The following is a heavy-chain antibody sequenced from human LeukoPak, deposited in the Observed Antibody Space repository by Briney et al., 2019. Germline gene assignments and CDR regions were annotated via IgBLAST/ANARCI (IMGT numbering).Heavy chain of an antibody. CDR1: GITLSSYE. Sequence: QSGGSLRLSCAASGITLSSYEMNWVRQAPGKGLEWVSAISGSGGSTYYADSVKGRFTISRDNSKNTLYLQMNSLRAEDTAVYYCAKSAPIYGDLPSDWGQGTLVTVSS. V-gene: IGHV3-23*01. D-gene: IGHD4-17*01. J-gene: IGHJ4*02. CDR2: ISGSGGST. CDR3: AKSAPIYGDLPSD.